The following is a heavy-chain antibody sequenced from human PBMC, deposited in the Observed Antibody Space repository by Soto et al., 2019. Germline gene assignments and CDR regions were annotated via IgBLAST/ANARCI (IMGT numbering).Heavy chain of an antibody. V-gene: IGHV3-30*18. CDR2: ISYDGSNK. CDR1: GFTFSSYG. Sequence: PGGSLRLSCAASGFTFSSYGMHWVRQAPGKGLEWVAVISYDGSNKYYADSVKGRFTISRDNSKNTLYLQMNSLRAEDTAVYYCAKDNGQWLGTTCYYYGMDVWGQGTTVTVSS. CDR3: AKDNGQWLGTTCYYYGMDV. J-gene: IGHJ6*02. D-gene: IGHD6-19*01.